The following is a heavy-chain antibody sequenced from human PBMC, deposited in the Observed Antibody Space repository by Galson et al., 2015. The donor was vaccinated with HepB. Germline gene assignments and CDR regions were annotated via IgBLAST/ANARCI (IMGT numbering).Heavy chain of an antibody. CDR1: GYTFTSYA. D-gene: IGHD3-9*01. CDR3: ARGGYYDLLTGYLYFDF. J-gene: IGHJ4*02. CDR2: ISVYSGNT. Sequence: SVKVSCKVSGYTFTSYAIGWVRQAPGQGLEWIGCISVYSGNTDYAQTLRDRVTMTADTFKGTAYMVLRSLRSDDTAVYYCARGGYYDLLTGYLYFDFWGQGSLVTVSS. V-gene: IGHV1-18*04.